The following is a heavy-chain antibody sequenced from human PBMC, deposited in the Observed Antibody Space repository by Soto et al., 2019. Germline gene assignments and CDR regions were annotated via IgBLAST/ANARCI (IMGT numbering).Heavy chain of an antibody. CDR2: LYYSGSN. CDR1: GGSISSSSYS. CDR3: ARLLDYGLDSYYGMDV. V-gene: IGHV4-39*01. J-gene: IGHJ6*02. D-gene: IGHD4-17*01. Sequence: QLQLQESVPGLLKPSETLSLTCTVSGGSISSSSYSWGWIRQPPGKGLEWIGSLYYSGSNYYNPSLTSRVTISVDTSKNQFSLKRSSVTDADTAVYLCARLLDYGLDSYYGMDVWGQGTTVTVSS.